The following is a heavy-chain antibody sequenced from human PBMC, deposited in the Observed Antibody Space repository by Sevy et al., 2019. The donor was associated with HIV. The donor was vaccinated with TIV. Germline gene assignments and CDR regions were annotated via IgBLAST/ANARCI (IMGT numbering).Heavy chain of an antibody. J-gene: IGHJ4*02. CDR3: AKPAISGSYYAGLVY. D-gene: IGHD1-26*01. CDR1: GFTFSSYA. CDR2: ISGSGGST. V-gene: IGHV3-23*01. Sequence: GGSLRLSCAAPGFTFSSYAMSWVRQAPGKGLEWVSAISGSGGSTYYADSVKGRFTISRDNSKNTLYLQMNSLRAEDTAVYYCAKPAISGSYYAGLVYWGQGTLVTVSS.